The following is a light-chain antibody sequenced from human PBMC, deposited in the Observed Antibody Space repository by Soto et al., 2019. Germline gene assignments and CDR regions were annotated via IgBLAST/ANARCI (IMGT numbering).Light chain of an antibody. V-gene: IGLV2-11*01. CDR3: CSYAGSYAWV. J-gene: IGLJ3*02. CDR1: SSDVGAYDY. CDR2: DVT. Sequence: QSVLTQPRSVSGSPGQSVTISCTGSSSDVGAYDYVSWYQQYPGKAPKLMIYDVTKRPSGVPDRFSASKSDNTASLTISGLQAEDEADYYCCSYAGSYAWVFGGGTKVTVL.